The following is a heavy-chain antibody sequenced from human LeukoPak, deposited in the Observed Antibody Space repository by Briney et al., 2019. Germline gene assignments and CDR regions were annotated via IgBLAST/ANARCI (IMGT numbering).Heavy chain of an antibody. J-gene: IGHJ4*02. CDR3: ASGASSAWYYFHY. V-gene: IGHV3-30*03. Sequence: GGSLRLSCAASGFTFNSYGMHWVRQTPGKGLEWVAVISYDGGNKYYADSVKGRFTISRDNSKNTLYLQMNSLRAEDTAVYYCASGASSAWYYFHYWGQGTLVTVSS. CDR2: ISYDGGNK. D-gene: IGHD6-19*01. CDR1: GFTFNSYG.